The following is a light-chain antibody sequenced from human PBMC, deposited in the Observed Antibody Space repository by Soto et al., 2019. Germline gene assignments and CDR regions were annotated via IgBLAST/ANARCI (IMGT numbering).Light chain of an antibody. CDR3: CSYGGSDTPYV. Sequence: QSVLTQPRSVSGSPGQSVTISCTGTSSDVGLYNYVSWYQQHPGKAPKLIIYDVSKRPSGVPDRFSGSKSGNTASLTISGLQAEDEGEYFCCSYGGSDTPYVFGTGTKLTVL. CDR1: SSDVGLYNY. J-gene: IGLJ1*01. CDR2: DVS. V-gene: IGLV2-11*01.